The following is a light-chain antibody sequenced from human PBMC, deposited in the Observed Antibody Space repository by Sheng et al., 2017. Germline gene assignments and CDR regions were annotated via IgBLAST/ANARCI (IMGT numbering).Light chain of an antibody. J-gene: IGKJ2*01. CDR2: TAS. V-gene: IGKV3-15*01. Sequence: ETVMTQSPATLSVSPGERATLSCRASQSVSGNLAWYQQKPGQAPXLLIYTASTRATGIPARFXGSGSETEFTLTISSLQSEDFAVYYCQQYNDWPRTFGQGTKLEIK. CDR1: QSVSGN. CDR3: QQYNDWPRT.